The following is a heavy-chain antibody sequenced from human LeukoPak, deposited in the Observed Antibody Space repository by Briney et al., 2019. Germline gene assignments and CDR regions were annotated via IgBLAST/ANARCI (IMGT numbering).Heavy chain of an antibody. V-gene: IGHV1-2*02. Sequence: ASVKVSRKASGYTFTGYYMHWVRQAPGQGLEWMGWINPNSGGTNYAQKFQGRVTMTRDTSLSTAYMELSRLRSDDTAVYYCARNSRLYSGSYSSTHDYWGQGTLVTVSS. CDR2: INPNSGGT. CDR1: GYTFTGYY. CDR3: ARNSRLYSGSYSSTHDY. D-gene: IGHD1-26*01. J-gene: IGHJ4*02.